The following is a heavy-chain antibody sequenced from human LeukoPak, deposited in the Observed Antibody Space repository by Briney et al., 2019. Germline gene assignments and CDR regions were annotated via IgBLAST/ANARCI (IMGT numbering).Heavy chain of an antibody. CDR1: GGSISSYY. V-gene: IGHV4-59*01. D-gene: IGHD2-8*02. CDR3: AKQGVKGGVFDY. J-gene: IGHJ4*02. Sequence: SETLSLTCTVSGGSISSYYWSWIRQPPGKGLEWIGYIYYSGSTNYNPSLKSRVTISVDTSKNQFSLKLSSMTAADTAVYYCAKQGVKGGVFDYWGREPWSPSPQ. CDR2: IYYSGST.